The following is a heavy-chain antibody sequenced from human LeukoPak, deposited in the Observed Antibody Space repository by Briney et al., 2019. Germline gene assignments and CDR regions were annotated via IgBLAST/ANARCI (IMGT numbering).Heavy chain of an antibody. CDR3: AKGSGSSGRDNNWFDP. D-gene: IGHD6-13*01. J-gene: IGHJ5*02. Sequence: GGSLRLSCAASGFTFSSYAMSWVRQAPGKGLEWVSAVSGSGGSTYYADSVKGRFTISRDNSKNTLYPQMNSLRAEDTAVYYCAKGSGSSGRDNNWFDPWGQGTLLIVSS. V-gene: IGHV3-23*01. CDR1: GFTFSSYA. CDR2: VSGSGGST.